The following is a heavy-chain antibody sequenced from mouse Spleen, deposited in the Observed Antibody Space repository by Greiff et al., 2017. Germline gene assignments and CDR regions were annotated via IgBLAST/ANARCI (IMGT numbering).Heavy chain of an antibody. CDR3: ARGPITTVVPMDY. J-gene: IGHJ4*01. Sequence: EVKLQESGPELVKPGASVKIPCKASGYTFTDYHMDWVKQSHGKSLEWIGDINPNNGGTIYNQKFKGKATLTVDKSSSTAYMELRSLTSEDTAVYYCARGPITTVVPMDYWGQGTSVTVSS. CDR2: INPNNGGT. CDR1: GYTFTDYH. D-gene: IGHD1-1*01. V-gene: IGHV1-18*01.